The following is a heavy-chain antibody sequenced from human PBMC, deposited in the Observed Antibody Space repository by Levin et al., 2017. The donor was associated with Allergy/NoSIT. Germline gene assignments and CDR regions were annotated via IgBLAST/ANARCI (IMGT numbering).Heavy chain of an antibody. J-gene: IGHJ4*02. CDR2: IYYSGST. CDR1: GGSISSSSYY. CDR3: IGCCSSTSCYTLSDY. V-gene: IGHV4-39*01. D-gene: IGHD2-2*02. Sequence: SQTLSLTCPVSGGSISSSSYYWGWIRQPPGKGLEWIGSIYYSGSTYYNPSLKSRVTISVDTSKNQFSLKLSSVTAADTAVYYCIGCCSSTSCYTLSDYWGQGTLVTVSS.